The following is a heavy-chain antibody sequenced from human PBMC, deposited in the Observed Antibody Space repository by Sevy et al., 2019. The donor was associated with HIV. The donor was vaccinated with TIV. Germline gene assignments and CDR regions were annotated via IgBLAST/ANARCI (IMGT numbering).Heavy chain of an antibody. J-gene: IGHJ4*02. Sequence: GGSLRLSCIASGFTLGSHYISWVRQAPGRGLEWVASIKKDGSEKNYVDSVKGRFSISRENAKNSVYLQMNSLRAEDTAVYYCARDRLGTVSPLDYWGQGTLVTVSS. D-gene: IGHD1-7*01. CDR3: ARDRLGTVSPLDY. CDR2: IKKDGSEK. V-gene: IGHV3-7*01. CDR1: GFTLGSHY.